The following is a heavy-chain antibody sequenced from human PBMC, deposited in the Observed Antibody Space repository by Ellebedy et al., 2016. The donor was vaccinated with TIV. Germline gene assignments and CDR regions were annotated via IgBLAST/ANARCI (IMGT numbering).Heavy chain of an antibody. J-gene: IGHJ6*02. CDR1: GGTFSSYA. D-gene: IGHD6-6*01. CDR2: IIPIFGTA. V-gene: IGHV1-69*13. CDR3: ASPLAGVSSSFYYYGMDV. Sequence: SVKVSXKASGGTFSSYAISWVRQAPGQGLEWMGGIIPIFGTANYAQKFQGRVTITADESTSTAYMELSSLRSEDTAVYYCASPLAGVSSSFYYYGMDVWGQGTTVTVSS.